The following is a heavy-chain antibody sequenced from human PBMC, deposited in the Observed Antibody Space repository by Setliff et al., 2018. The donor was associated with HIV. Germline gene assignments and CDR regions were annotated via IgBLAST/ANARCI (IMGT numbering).Heavy chain of an antibody. CDR1: GYSFTSYW. J-gene: IGHJ5*02. CDR3: ARHLEPYYDFWSGYYGHSFDP. CDR2: IYPDDSDT. D-gene: IGHD3-3*01. Sequence: PGESLTISCKGSGYSFTSYWIGWVRQMPGKGLEWMGIIYPDDSDTRYSPSFQGQVTISADKSISTAYLQWSSLKASDTAMYYCARHLEPYYDFWSGYYGHSFDPWGQGTLVTVSS. V-gene: IGHV5-51*01.